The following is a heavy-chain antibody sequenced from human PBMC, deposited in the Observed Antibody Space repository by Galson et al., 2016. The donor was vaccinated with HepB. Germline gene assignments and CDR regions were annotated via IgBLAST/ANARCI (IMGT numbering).Heavy chain of an antibody. CDR3: AREGRSISEIIVVTHFDS. CDR1: GYTFTDYY. V-gene: IGHV1-46*01. Sequence: SVKVSCKASGYTFTDYYIHWVRQAPGQGLEWMGIINPSGGSTRSAQKFQGSITMTRDTSTSTVHMELSSLSSDDTAMYYCAREGRSISEIIVVTHFDSWGQGTLVTVSS. D-gene: IGHD5-12*01. J-gene: IGHJ4*02. CDR2: INPSGGST.